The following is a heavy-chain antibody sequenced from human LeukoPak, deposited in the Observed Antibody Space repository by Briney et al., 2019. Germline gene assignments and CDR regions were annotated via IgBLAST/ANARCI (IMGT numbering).Heavy chain of an antibody. CDR1: GGSISSGDYY. V-gene: IGHV4-30-4*08. CDR2: IYYSGST. Sequence: PSETLSLTCTVSGGSISSGDYYWSWIRQPPGKGLEWIGYIYYSGSTYYNPSLKSRVTISVDTSKNRFSLKLSSVTAADTAVYYCARVGSGSYYQDAFDIWGQGTMVTVSS. J-gene: IGHJ3*02. D-gene: IGHD1-26*01. CDR3: ARVGSGSYYQDAFDI.